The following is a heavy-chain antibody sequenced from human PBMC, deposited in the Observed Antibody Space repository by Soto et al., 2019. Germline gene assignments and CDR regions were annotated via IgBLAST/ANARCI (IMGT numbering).Heavy chain of an antibody. D-gene: IGHD1-26*01. CDR3: ARVGVTTDY. CDR1: GYSISSGYY. J-gene: IGHJ4*02. V-gene: IGHV4-61*01. Sequence: SETLSLTCAVSGYSISSGYYCSWIRQPPGKGLEWIGHIHYSGSTDYNPSLKSRVTISVDTSKNQFSLELRSVTAADTAVYYCARVGVTTDYWGQGTLVTVS. CDR2: IHYSGST.